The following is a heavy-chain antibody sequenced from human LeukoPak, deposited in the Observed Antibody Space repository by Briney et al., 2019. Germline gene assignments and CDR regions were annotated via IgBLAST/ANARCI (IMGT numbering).Heavy chain of an antibody. V-gene: IGHV4-61*02. J-gene: IGHJ4*02. CDR1: GGSLSSGSYY. CDR3: ARDSALYSSGWLFDY. Sequence: PSETLSLTCTVSGGSLSSGSYYWSWIRQPAGKGLEWIGRIYTSGSTNYNPSLKSRVTISVDTSKNQFSLKLSSVTAADTAVYYCARDSALYSSGWLFDYWGQGTLVTVSS. D-gene: IGHD6-19*01. CDR2: IYTSGST.